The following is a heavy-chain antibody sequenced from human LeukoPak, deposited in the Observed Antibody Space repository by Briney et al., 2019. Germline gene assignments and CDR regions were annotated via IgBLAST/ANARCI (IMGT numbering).Heavy chain of an antibody. CDR2: INAGNGNT. D-gene: IGHD2-15*01. V-gene: IGHV1-3*03. CDR1: GYTFTSYA. Sequence: ASVKVSCKASGYTFTSYAMHWVRQAPGQRLEWMGWINAGNGNTKYSQEFQGRVTITRDTSASTAYMELSSLRSEDTAVYYCARGAKYCSGGSCYATWGQGTLATVSS. J-gene: IGHJ4*02. CDR3: ARGAKYCSGGSCYAT.